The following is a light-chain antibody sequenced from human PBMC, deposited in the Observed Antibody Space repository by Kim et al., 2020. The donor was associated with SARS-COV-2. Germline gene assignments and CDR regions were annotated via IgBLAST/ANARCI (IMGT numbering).Light chain of an antibody. CDR1: SLRSYY. CDR2: GKN. V-gene: IGLV3-19*01. Sequence: SSELTQDPAVSVALGQTVRITCQGDSLRSYYASWYQQKPGQAPVLVIYGKNNRPSGIPDRFSVSSSGNTASLTLTGAQADDEADYYCNSRDRSGNHPFG. CDR3: NSRDRSGNHP. J-gene: IGLJ1*01.